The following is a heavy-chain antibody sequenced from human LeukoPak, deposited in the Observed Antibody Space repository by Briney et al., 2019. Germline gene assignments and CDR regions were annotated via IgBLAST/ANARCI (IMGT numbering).Heavy chain of an antibody. Sequence: GESLKISCNTSGYIFIDVWIGCVRQRPGKGLEWMGIIYPADSDTRYSPSFEGQVAISADKSITTAYLQWGSLRASDTAMYYCAVSYEDAGSFDYWGQGTLVTVS. J-gene: IGHJ4*02. V-gene: IGHV5-51*01. D-gene: IGHD2-15*01. CDR2: IYPADSDT. CDR3: AVSYEDAGSFDY. CDR1: GYIFIDVW.